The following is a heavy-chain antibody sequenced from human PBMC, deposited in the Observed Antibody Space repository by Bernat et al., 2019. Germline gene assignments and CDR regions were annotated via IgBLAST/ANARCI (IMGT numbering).Heavy chain of an antibody. J-gene: IGHJ4*02. V-gene: IGHV3-30*02. CDR2: LSYDGTNK. CDR1: GFSFSDYN. Sequence: QVQLVESGGGVVQPGGSLRLSCAASGFSFSDYNMHWVRQAPGTGLEWVAFLSYDGTNKYYGDSVKGRFTVSRDNSKNTLYLQMNSLRSADTAVYYCARDRGVYFDYWGQGTLVTVSS. D-gene: IGHD3-10*01. CDR3: ARDRGVYFDY.